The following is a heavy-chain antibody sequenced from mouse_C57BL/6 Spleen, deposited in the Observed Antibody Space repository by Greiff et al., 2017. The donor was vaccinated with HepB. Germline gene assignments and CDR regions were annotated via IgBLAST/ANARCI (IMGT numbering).Heavy chain of an antibody. D-gene: IGHD2-1*01. CDR2: TFYSGIT. CDR1: GFSINSDCY. CDR3: ARDCYYGSSVYAMDY. Sequence: EVQLQQSGPSLVRPSQTLSLTCTVTGFSINSDCYWIWIRQLQGNKLKYIGFTFYSGITYYNPSLESRTYITRDTSKNQFSLKLSSVTTEDTATYYCARDCYYGSSVYAMDYWGQGTSVTVSS. J-gene: IGHJ4*01. V-gene: IGHV3-3*01.